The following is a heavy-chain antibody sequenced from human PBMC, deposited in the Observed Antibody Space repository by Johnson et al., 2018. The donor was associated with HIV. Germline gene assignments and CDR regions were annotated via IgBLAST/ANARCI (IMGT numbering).Heavy chain of an antibody. Sequence: QVQLVESGGGVVQPGRSLRLSCAASGFTFSSYGMHWVRQAPGKGLEWVAFISYDGSDKYYADSVKGRFTISRDNSKNTLYLQMNSLRAEDTALYYCAREISRYYYDYAAFDLWGQGTMVTVSS. D-gene: IGHD3-22*01. J-gene: IGHJ3*01. CDR1: GFTFSSYG. CDR2: ISYDGSDK. CDR3: AREISRYYYDYAAFDL. V-gene: IGHV3-30*19.